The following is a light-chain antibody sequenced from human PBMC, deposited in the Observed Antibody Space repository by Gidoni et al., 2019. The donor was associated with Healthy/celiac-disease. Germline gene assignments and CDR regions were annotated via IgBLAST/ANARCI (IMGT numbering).Light chain of an antibody. J-gene: IGKJ1*01. V-gene: IGKV3-20*01. CDR1: QSVASTY. CDR3: QQYGSSPWT. CDR2: GAS. Sequence: ENVLTQSPGTLSLSPGERATLACRASQSVASTYLAWYQQKPGQAPRLLIYGASSRATGIPDRFSGSGSGTDFTLTISRLEPEDFAVYYWQQYGSSPWTFGQGAKVEIK.